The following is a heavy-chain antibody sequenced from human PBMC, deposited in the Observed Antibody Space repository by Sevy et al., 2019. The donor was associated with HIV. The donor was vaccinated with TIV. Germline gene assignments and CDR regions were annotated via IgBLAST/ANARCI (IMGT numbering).Heavy chain of an antibody. CDR1: GFTFSKYS. D-gene: IGHD2-8*01. J-gene: IGHJ4*02. CDR2: LSCGCGEI. Sequence: GGSLRLSCAASGFTFSKYSMSWVRQPPGKGLEWVSTLSCGCGEINYADYVKGRFTISRDNSKSSVYLKMNNLRPEDTAVYYCAREGCTKPHDYWGQGTLVTVSS. V-gene: IGHV3-23*01. CDR3: AREGCTKPHDY.